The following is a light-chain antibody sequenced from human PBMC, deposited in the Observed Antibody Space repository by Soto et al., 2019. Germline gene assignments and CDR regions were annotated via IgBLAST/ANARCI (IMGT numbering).Light chain of an antibody. V-gene: IGKV3D-20*01. CDR2: DAS. Sequence: EIVLTQSPATLSLSPGERATLSCGASQSVSSSYLAWYQQKPGLAPRLLIYDASSRATGIPDRFSGSGYGTDFTLTISRLEPEDFAVYYCQQYGSSPSLTFCQGTRLEIK. CDR3: QQYGSSPSLT. J-gene: IGKJ5*01. CDR1: QSVSSSY.